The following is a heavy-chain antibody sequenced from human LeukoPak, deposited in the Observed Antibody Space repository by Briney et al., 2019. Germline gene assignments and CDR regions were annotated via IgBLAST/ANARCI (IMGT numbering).Heavy chain of an antibody. V-gene: IGHV3-33*01. J-gene: IGHJ4*01. CDR1: GFTFSRFG. CDR3: ARDSAPYCGGDCYFDY. CDR2: IWFDGSST. D-gene: IGHD2-21*02. Sequence: PGGSLRLSCAASGFTFSRFGMHWVRQAPGKGLEWEAVIWFDGSSTYYADSVKGRFTISRDNSKNMLYLQMNSLRVEDTGVYFSARDSAPYCGGDCYFDYWGHGTLVTASS.